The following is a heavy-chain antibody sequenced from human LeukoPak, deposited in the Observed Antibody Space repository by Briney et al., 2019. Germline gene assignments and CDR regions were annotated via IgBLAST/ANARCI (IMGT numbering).Heavy chain of an antibody. Sequence: PGGSLRLSCAASGFTFSSYGMHWVRQAPGKGLEWVAVIWSDGSNKYYADSVKGRFTISRDNSKNTLFLQMNSLRTEDTAVYYCARDSLGTSSGWFDPWGQGTLVTVSS. D-gene: IGHD6-19*01. CDR3: ARDSLGTSSGWFDP. CDR1: GFTFSSYG. J-gene: IGHJ5*02. V-gene: IGHV3-33*01. CDR2: IWSDGSNK.